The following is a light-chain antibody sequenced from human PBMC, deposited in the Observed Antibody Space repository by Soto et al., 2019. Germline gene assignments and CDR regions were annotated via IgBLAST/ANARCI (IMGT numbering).Light chain of an antibody. V-gene: IGKV1-33*01. J-gene: IGKJ4*01. CDR3: QQYDNLPYT. Sequence: DIQMTQSPSSLSASVGDRVTITCQASQDIKNYLNWYQQKSGKAPKLLIYDASDLETGVPSRFSGSGSGTEFTFTINSLQPEDIATYYCQQYDNLPYTFGGGTKVEIK. CDR1: QDIKNY. CDR2: DAS.